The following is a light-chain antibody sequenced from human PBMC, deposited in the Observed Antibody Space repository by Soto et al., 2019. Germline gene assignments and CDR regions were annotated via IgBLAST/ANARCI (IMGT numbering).Light chain of an antibody. V-gene: IGKV3-15*01. Sequence: EIVMTQSPATLSVSPGERVTLSCRASQSVGTNLAWYQQKPGQAPRLLILGASTRASGIPAKFSGSGSETDFTLTIISLQPEDFATYYCLQSFDSPYSFGQGTKVEIK. CDR3: LQSFDSPYS. CDR1: QSVGTN. J-gene: IGKJ2*01. CDR2: GAS.